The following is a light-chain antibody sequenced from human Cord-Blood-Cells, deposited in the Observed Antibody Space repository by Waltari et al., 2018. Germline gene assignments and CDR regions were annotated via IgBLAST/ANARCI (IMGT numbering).Light chain of an antibody. CDR1: SSHVGGVTY. Sequence: SALTQPASVSGSHGKSITFSCTGSSSHVGGVTYHLWYQQHPGKAPKLMIYDVSNRPSGVSNRFSGSKSGNTASLTISGLQAEDEADYYCSSYTSSSTLVFGTGTKVTVL. J-gene: IGLJ1*01. CDR3: SSYTSSSTLV. CDR2: DVS. V-gene: IGLV2-14*01.